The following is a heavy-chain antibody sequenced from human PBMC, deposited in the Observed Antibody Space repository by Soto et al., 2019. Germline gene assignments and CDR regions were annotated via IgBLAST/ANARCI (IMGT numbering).Heavy chain of an antibody. CDR1: GFTFGDYA. V-gene: IGHV3-49*03. J-gene: IGHJ4*02. CDR3: SRGGGITWYYY. Sequence: EVQLVESGGGLVQPGRSPRLSCISSGFTFGDYAMTWFRQAPGGGLEWVGFIRSKTSGGAAQYAASVKGRFTISRDDSKSIAYLQMNSVKTDDTAVYYCSRGGGITWYYYWGQGALVTVSS. CDR2: IRSKTSGGAA. D-gene: IGHD6-13*01.